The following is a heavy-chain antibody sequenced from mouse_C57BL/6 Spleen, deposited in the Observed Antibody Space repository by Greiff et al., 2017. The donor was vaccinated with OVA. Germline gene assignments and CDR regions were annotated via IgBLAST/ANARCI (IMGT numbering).Heavy chain of an antibody. CDR2: IYPGDGDT. V-gene: IGHV1-80*01. Sequence: QVQLKESGAELVKPGASVKISCKASGYAFSSYWMNWVKQRPGKGLEWIGQIYPGDGDTNYNGKFKGKATLTADKSSSTAYMQLSSLTSEDSAVYFCARKEDGYLYYFDYWGQGTTLTVSS. CDR3: ARKEDGYLYYFDY. CDR1: GYAFSSYW. J-gene: IGHJ2*01. D-gene: IGHD2-3*01.